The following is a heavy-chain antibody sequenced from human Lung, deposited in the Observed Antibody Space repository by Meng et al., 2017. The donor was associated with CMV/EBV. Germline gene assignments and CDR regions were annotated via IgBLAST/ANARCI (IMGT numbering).Heavy chain of an antibody. CDR1: GFTFRSYW. D-gene: IGHD1-7*01. CDR3: ARDRGTQLELRPFSDY. V-gene: IGHV3-7*01. Sequence: GGSXRLXCGVSGFTFRSYWMSWVRQTPGKGLEWVANIKQDGSEKYYVGSVKGRFTISRDNAKNSLYLQMNSLRAEDTAIYYCARDRGTQLELRPFSDYWGQGXLVTVSS. CDR2: IKQDGSEK. J-gene: IGHJ4*02.